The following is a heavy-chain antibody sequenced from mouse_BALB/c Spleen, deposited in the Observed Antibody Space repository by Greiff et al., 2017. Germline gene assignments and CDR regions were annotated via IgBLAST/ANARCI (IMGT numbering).Heavy chain of an antibody. J-gene: IGHJ2*01. CDR2: IYPGSGST. V-gene: IGHV1S22*01. CDR1: GYTFTSYW. CDR3: TRGGY. Sequence: LQHPGSELVRPGASVKLSCKASGYTFTSYWMHWVKQRHGQGLEWIGNIYPGSGSTNYDEKFKSKGTLTVDTSSSTAYMHLSSLTSEDSAVYYCTRGGYWGQGTTLTVSS.